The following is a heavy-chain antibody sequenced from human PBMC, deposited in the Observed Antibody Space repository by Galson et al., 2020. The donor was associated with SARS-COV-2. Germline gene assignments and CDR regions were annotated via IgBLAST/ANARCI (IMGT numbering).Heavy chain of an antibody. J-gene: IGHJ4*02. CDR3: ARVMRSGYPVGGY. CDR1: GYTFMNYG. D-gene: IGHD3-3*01. Sequence: ASVKVSCKASGYTFMNYGIGWVRQAPGQGLEWLGWISVYNGKTNYPQKLQGRVTMTTDTPTSTAYMELRSLRSDDTAVYYCARVMRSGYPVGGYWGQGTLVTVSS. CDR2: ISVYNGKT. V-gene: IGHV1-18*01.